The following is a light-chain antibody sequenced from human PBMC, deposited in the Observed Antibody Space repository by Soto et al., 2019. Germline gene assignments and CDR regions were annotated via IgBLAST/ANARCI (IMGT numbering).Light chain of an antibody. V-gene: IGKV3-20*01. J-gene: IGKJ2*01. CDR1: QSVSSSY. CDR2: GAS. CDR3: QQYGSSPRGYT. Sequence: EIVLTQSPGTLSLSPGERATLSCRASQSVSSSYLAWYQQKPGQAPRLLIYGASSRATGIPDRFSDSGSGTDFTLTISRLEPEDFAVYYCQQYGSSPRGYTFGQGTKLEIK.